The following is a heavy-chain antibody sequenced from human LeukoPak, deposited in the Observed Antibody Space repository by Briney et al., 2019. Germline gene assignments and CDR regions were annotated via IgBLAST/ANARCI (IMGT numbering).Heavy chain of an antibody. D-gene: IGHD3-16*01. Sequence: GGSLRLSCTGSGFTFSVYNMHWVRQAPGKGLEWVSCVIDTSHIYYADSVKGRFSVSRDNAKSSLFLQMDSLRVEDTAVYYCARDQGDGGGSSLDYWGQGILVTVSS. J-gene: IGHJ4*02. CDR1: GFTFSVYN. V-gene: IGHV3-69-1*01. CDR2: VIDTSHI. CDR3: ARDQGDGGGSSLDY.